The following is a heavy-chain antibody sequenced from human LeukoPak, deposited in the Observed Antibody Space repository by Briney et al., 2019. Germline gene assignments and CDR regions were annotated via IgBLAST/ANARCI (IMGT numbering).Heavy chain of an antibody. CDR1: GGSINSAGYY. CDR2: IYPSGST. Sequence: PSQTLSLTCTVSGGSINSAGYYWSWIRQPAGKGLEWFGRIYPSGSTNYNPSLKSRVTISLDTSKNQFSLKLSSVTAADTAVYYCARAARVWELLGYYFDYWGQGTLVTVSS. D-gene: IGHD1-26*01. J-gene: IGHJ4*02. CDR3: ARAARVWELLGYYFDY. V-gene: IGHV4-61*02.